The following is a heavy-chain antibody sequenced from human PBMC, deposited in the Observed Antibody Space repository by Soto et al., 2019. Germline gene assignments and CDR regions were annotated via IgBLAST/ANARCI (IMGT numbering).Heavy chain of an antibody. CDR1: GFSFSTYE. CDR2: ISSSGSTI. CDR3: ARGYSSGWSAEYFQH. D-gene: IGHD6-19*01. V-gene: IGHV3-48*03. Sequence: PGGSLRLSCAPSGFSFSTYEMSWVRQAPGKGLEWVSYISSSGSTIHYADSVKGRFTISRDNARYSLYLQMNSLRAEDTAVYYCARGYSSGWSAEYFQHWGQGTMVTVSS. J-gene: IGHJ1*01.